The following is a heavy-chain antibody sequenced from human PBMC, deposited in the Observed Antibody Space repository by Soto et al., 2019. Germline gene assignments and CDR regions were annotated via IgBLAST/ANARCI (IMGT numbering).Heavy chain of an antibody. CDR2: MSANVVGT. CDR1: GFTLRNYA. V-gene: IGHV3-23*01. D-gene: IGHD5-12*01. CDR3: AKAQNDYIWDNRPPFDY. Sequence: QTGGSLRLSCEASGFTLRNYAMTWVRQAPGKGLEWVSLMSANVVGTYYAESVKTRFTISTDQSRNTVYLQMESLRAHDTAFHYCAKAQNDYIWDNRPPFDYWGQGTLVTVSS. J-gene: IGHJ4*02.